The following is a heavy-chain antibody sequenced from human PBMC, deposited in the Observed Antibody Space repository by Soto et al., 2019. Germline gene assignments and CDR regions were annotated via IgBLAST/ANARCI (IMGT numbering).Heavy chain of an antibody. D-gene: IGHD3-16*02. Sequence: ASVKVSCKASGYTFTGYYMHWVRQAPGQGLGWMGWINPNSGGTNYAQKFQGRVTMTRDTSISTAYMELSRLRSDDTAVYYCARDPSIMITFGGVIVPPDAFDIWGQGTMVTVSS. V-gene: IGHV1-2*02. CDR1: GYTFTGYY. CDR3: ARDPSIMITFGGVIVPPDAFDI. J-gene: IGHJ3*02. CDR2: INPNSGGT.